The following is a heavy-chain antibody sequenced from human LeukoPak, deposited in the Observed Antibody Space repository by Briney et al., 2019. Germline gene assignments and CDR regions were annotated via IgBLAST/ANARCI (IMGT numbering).Heavy chain of an antibody. V-gene: IGHV3-23*01. CDR1: GFTFSSYS. J-gene: IGHJ4*02. D-gene: IGHD1-26*01. CDR3: AKSTFGIVGAIDY. CDR2: ISGSGGST. Sequence: GGPLRLSCAASGFTFSSYSMNWVRQAPGKGLEWVSDISGSGGSTYYADSVKGRFTISRDNSKNTLYLQINNLRAEDTAVYYCAKSTFGIVGAIDYWGQGTLVTVSS.